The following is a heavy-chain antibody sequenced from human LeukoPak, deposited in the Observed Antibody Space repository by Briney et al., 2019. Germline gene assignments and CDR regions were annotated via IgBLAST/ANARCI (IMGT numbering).Heavy chain of an antibody. CDR2: IYHSGNT. V-gene: IGHV4-59*01. J-gene: IGHJ6*02. CDR3: ARDTAIGGTGYYYGVDV. CDR1: IDSITNYY. Sequence: PSETLSLTCSVPIDSITNYYWSWIRQPPGKGLEWIGFIYHSGNTNKNPSLTTRVTMSVDTSKTQITLRLSSVTAADTAVYYCARDTAIGGTGYYYGVDVWGQGTTVTVSS. D-gene: IGHD2-8*02.